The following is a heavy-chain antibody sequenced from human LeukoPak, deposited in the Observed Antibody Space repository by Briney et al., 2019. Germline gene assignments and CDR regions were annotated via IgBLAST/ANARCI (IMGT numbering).Heavy chain of an antibody. J-gene: IGHJ4*02. V-gene: IGHV4-34*01. D-gene: IGHD3-10*01. Sequence: PSETLSLTCAVYGGSFSGYYWSWIRQPPGKGLEWIGEINHSGSTNYNPSLKSRVTISVDTSKNQFSLKLSSVTAADTAVYYCARGSGAYDWGQGTLVTVS. CDR2: INHSGST. CDR1: GGSFSGYY. CDR3: ARGSGAYD.